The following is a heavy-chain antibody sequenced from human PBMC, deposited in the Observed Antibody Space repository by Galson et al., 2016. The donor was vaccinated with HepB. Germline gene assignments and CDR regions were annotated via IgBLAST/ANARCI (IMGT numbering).Heavy chain of an antibody. CDR1: GFTFSGYG. Sequence: SLRLSCAASGFTFSGYGMHWVRQAPGMGLEWVAADSGDGRRRWYADSVQGRFTISRDNSNNMLFLQMNSLSADDTAVYYCAKRHEYCPPVGCSVDYWGQGTLVSVSS. CDR3: AKRHEYCPPVGCSVDY. J-gene: IGHJ4*02. V-gene: IGHV3-30*18. D-gene: IGHD2/OR15-2a*01. CDR2: DSGDGRRR.